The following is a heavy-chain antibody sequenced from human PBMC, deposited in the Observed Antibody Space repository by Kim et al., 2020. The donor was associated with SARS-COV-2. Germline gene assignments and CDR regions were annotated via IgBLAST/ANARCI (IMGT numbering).Heavy chain of an antibody. V-gene: IGHV3-30*04. Sequence: GGSLRLSCAASGFSFSNYAMHWVRQAPGKGLEWLAIISFDGSAKYYVDSVKGRFTISRDNSKRTLYLQMNSLRTEDTAVYFCARDQSTALEDYYYGMDVWGQGTTVTVSS. J-gene: IGHJ6*02. CDR3: ARDQSTALEDYYYGMDV. D-gene: IGHD4-4*01. CDR2: ISFDGSAK. CDR1: GFSFSNYA.